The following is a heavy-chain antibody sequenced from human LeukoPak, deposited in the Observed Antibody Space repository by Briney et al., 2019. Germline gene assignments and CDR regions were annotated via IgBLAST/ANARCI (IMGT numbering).Heavy chain of an antibody. J-gene: IGHJ4*02. CDR1: RLTFSGYW. CDR2: INKDGSEK. V-gene: IGHV3-7*03. CDR3: ATYTQHFGAPGGADY. D-gene: IGHD2-8*02. Sequence: GGSLRLSCVVSRLTFSGYWMRWVRQAPGKGLEWVAAINKDGSEKRYVDSVEGRFTVSRDNARNSVYLQMTSLGAEDTAVYYCATYTQHFGAPGGADYWGLGALVTVSS.